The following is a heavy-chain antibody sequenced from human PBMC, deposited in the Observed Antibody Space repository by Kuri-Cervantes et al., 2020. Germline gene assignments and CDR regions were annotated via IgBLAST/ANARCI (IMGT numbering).Heavy chain of an antibody. CDR1: GFTVSSNY. V-gene: IGHV3-66*03. J-gene: IGHJ4*02. D-gene: IGHD4-23*01. Sequence: GESLKISCAASGFTVSSNYMSWVRQAPGKGLEWVSVIYSCGSTYYADSVKGRFTISRDNSKNTLYLQMNSLRAEDTAVYYCASGADYGGILDYWGQGTLVTVSS. CDR2: IYSCGST. CDR3: ASGADYGGILDY.